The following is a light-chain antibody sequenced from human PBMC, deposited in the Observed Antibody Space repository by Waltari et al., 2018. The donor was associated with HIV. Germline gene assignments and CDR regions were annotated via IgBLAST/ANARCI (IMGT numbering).Light chain of an antibody. CDR2: GAS. CDR3: QQYGSSPQT. V-gene: IGKV3-20*01. Sequence: VLTQSPGPLSLSPGERAPLPCRASQTVSSTSLAWYQQKPGQAPRLLIYGASSRATGIPDRFSGSGSGTDFTLTISRLEPEDFAVYYCQQYGSSPQTFGQGTKVEIK. J-gene: IGKJ1*01. CDR1: QTVSSTS.